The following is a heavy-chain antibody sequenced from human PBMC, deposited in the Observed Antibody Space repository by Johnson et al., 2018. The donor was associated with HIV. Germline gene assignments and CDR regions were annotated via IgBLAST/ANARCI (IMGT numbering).Heavy chain of an antibody. D-gene: IGHD1-26*01. CDR3: ASDGWELLGVAAFDV. Sequence: LVESGGGLVQPGGSLRLSCAASGFTFSSYAMSWVRQAPGKGLEWVSAISGSGDTTYYADSVKGRFTISRDTSKNTLYLQMNSLRPEDTAVYYCASDGWELLGVAAFDVWGQGTLVTVSS. V-gene: IGHV3-23*04. CDR2: ISGSGDTT. CDR1: GFTFSSYA. J-gene: IGHJ3*01.